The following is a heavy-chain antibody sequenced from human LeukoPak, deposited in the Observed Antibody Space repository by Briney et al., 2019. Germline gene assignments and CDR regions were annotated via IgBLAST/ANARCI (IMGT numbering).Heavy chain of an antibody. Sequence: ASVKVSCKASGYTFTSYGISWVRQAPGQGLEWMGWISAYNGNTNYAQKLQGRVTMTTDTSTSTAYMELRSQRSDDTAVYYCAMRYCSSTSCYNWFDPWGQGTLVTVSS. CDR3: AMRYCSSTSCYNWFDP. CDR2: ISAYNGNT. CDR1: GYTFTSYG. D-gene: IGHD2-2*02. J-gene: IGHJ5*02. V-gene: IGHV1-18*01.